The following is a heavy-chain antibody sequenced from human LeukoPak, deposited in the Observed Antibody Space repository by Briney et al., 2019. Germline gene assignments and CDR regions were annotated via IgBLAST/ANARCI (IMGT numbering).Heavy chain of an antibody. CDR2: IYSGGST. Sequence: GGSLRLSCAASGFTVSDNFMSWVRQAPGKGLEWVSVIYSGGSTYYAESVKGRFTISRDNSKNTLYLQMNNLRAEDTAVYYCARATKRITMVRGVISGNSGYFDYWGQGTLVTVSS. CDR3: ARATKRITMVRGVISGNSGYFDY. V-gene: IGHV3-53*01. CDR1: GFTVSDNF. J-gene: IGHJ4*02. D-gene: IGHD3-10*01.